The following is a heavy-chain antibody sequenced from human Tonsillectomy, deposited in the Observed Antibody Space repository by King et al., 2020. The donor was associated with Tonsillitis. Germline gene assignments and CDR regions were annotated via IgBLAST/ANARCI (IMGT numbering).Heavy chain of an antibody. V-gene: IGHV3-15*01. Sequence: VQLVESGGGLVKPGGSLRLSCVASGFTFSKAWMSWVRQAPGKGLEWVGRNRSKADGGTTDYAAPVKGRFTISRDDSKNTVYLQMNSLKTEDTAVYYCTTLLNYDILTGDYFDYWGQGTLVTVSS. CDR3: TTLLNYDILTGDYFDY. CDR2: NRSKADGGTT. J-gene: IGHJ4*02. CDR1: GFTFSKAW. D-gene: IGHD3-9*01.